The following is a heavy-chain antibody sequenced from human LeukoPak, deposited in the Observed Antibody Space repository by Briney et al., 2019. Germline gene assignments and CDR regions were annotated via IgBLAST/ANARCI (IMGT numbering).Heavy chain of an antibody. V-gene: IGHV1-8*01. CDR1: GYTFTSYD. D-gene: IGHD4-23*01. CDR3: ARARGNGEYNWFDP. CDR2: MNPNSGNT. J-gene: IGHJ5*02. Sequence: ASVKVSCKASGYTFTSYDINWVRQATGQGLEWMGWMNPNSGNTGYAQKFQGRVTMTRNTSISTAYVELSSLRSEDTAVYYCARARGNGEYNWFDPWGQGTLVTVSS.